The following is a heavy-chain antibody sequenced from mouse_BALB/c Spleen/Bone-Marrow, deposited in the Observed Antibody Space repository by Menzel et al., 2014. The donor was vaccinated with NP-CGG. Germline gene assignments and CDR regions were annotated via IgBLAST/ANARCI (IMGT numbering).Heavy chain of an antibody. J-gene: IGHJ2*01. CDR1: GFTFTDYY. CDR3: ARDDYGRGY. CDR2: IRNKPNGYTT. Sequence: EVKLMESGGGLVQPGGSLRLSCATSGFTFTDYYMSWVRQPPGKALEWLGFIRNKPNGYTTEYSASVKGRLTISRDNSQSILYLQMNTLRAEDSATYYCARDDYGRGYWGQGTTLTVSS. D-gene: IGHD1-1*01. V-gene: IGHV7-3*02.